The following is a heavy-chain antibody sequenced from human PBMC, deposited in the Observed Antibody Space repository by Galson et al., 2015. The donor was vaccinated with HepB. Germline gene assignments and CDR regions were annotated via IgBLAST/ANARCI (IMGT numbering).Heavy chain of an antibody. CDR1: GYNFTNYW. CDR3: ARLLNRRFYGFWSGSYKGDYYYYYMDV. Sequence: QSGAEVKKPGESLKISCKGSGYNFTNYWIVWVRQMPGKGLEWMGIIYPGDSDTRYSPSFQGQVTISADKSISTAFLQWSSLKASDTAMYYCARLLNRRFYGFWSGSYKGDYYYYYMDVWGKGTTVTVSS. V-gene: IGHV5-51*03. D-gene: IGHD3-3*01. J-gene: IGHJ6*03. CDR2: IYPGDSDT.